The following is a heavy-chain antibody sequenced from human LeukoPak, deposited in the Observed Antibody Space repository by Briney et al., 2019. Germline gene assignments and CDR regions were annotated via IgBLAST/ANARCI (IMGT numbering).Heavy chain of an antibody. Sequence: SQTLSLTCTASGGSISSGGYYWSWIRQHPGEGLEWIGYIYYSGSTYYNPSLKSRVTISVDTSKNQFSLKLSSVTAADTAVYYCARDHIVVVPAASVFRYYYYGMDVWGKGTTVTVSS. J-gene: IGHJ6*04. V-gene: IGHV4-31*03. CDR1: GGSISSGGYY. CDR3: ARDHIVVVPAASVFRYYYYGMDV. CDR2: IYYSGST. D-gene: IGHD2-2*01.